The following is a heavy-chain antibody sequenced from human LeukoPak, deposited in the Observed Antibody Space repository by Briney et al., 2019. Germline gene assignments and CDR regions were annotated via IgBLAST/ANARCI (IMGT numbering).Heavy chain of an antibody. V-gene: IGHV3-53*01. D-gene: IGHD6-13*01. CDR2: IYSDDRT. CDR3: ARDRTAADP. CDR1: GFPVSNYY. J-gene: IGHJ5*02. Sequence: GSLRLSCAASGFPVSNYYMSWVRQAPGKGLEWVSVIYSDDRTYHADSVKGRFTISRDDSKNTLYLQMNNLRVEDTAVYYCARDRTAADPWGQGTLVTVSS.